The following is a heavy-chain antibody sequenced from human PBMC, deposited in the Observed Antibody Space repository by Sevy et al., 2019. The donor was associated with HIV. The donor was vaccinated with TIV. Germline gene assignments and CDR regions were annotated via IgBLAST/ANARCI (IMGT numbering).Heavy chain of an antibody. Sequence: ASVKVSCKASGYTFTGQYIHWVRQAPGQGLEWMGWTNPNSGDTKYAQEFKGRVTMTRDTSIRTAYMELSGLKSDDTAVYYCSRDLRLRGYSYGCFDYWGQGTLVTVSS. J-gene: IGHJ4*02. CDR1: GYTFTGQY. V-gene: IGHV1-2*02. CDR2: TNPNSGDT. D-gene: IGHD5-18*01. CDR3: SRDLRLRGYSYGCFDY.